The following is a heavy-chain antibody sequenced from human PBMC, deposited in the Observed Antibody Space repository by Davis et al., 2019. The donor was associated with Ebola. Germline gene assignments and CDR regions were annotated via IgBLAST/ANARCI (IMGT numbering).Heavy chain of an antibody. CDR3: ARDSSSWYLNYGMDV. V-gene: IGHV1-18*01. Sequence: AASVKVSCKTSGYIFTSYGITWVRQAPGQGLEWMGWISAYNGNTNYAQKLQGRVTMTTDTSTSTAYMELRSLRSDDTAVYYCARDSSSWYLNYGMDVWGQGTTVTVSS. CDR1: GYIFTSYG. CDR2: ISAYNGNT. D-gene: IGHD6-13*01. J-gene: IGHJ6*02.